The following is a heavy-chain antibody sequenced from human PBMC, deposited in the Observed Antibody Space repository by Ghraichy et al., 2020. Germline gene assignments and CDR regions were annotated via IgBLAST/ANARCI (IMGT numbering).Heavy chain of an antibody. Sequence: GGSLRLSGTGCAHVCSPDTMPGVVCGLVIEQKKVGNIKQDGSEKYYVGSVKGRFSISRDNAKNSLYLQMNSLRDEDTAVYYCARAVHRVGPYLDYWGQGTLFFVSS. CDR3: ARAVHRVGPYLDY. CDR2: IKQDGSEK. D-gene: IGHD1-26*01. J-gene: IGHJ4*02. CDR1: AHVCSPDT. V-gene: IGHV3-7*01.